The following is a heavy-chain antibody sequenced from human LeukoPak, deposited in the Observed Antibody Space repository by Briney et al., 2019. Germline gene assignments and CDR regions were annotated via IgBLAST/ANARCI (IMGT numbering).Heavy chain of an antibody. V-gene: IGHV3-23*01. D-gene: IGHD3-10*01. CDR1: GFSFSSYA. CDR3: AKGRLLWFGESAHDAFDI. CDR2: ISGSGGST. J-gene: IGHJ3*02. Sequence: GGSLRLSCATSGFSFSSYAMSWVRRAPARGMEWVSAISGSGGSTYYADSVKGRFTISRDNSKNTLYLQMNSLRAEDTAVYYCAKGRLLWFGESAHDAFDIWGQGTMVTVSS.